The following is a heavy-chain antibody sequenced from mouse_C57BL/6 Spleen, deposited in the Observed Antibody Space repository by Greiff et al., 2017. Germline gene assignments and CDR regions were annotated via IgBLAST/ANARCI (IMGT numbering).Heavy chain of an antibody. Sequence: QVQLQQPGAELVKPGASVKLSCKASGYTFTSYWMHWVKQRPGQGLEWIGMIHPNSGSTNYNEKFKSKATLTVDKSSSTAYMQLSSLTSEDSAVYYCARSDSKGYYAMDYWGQGTSVTVSS. CDR1: GYTFTSYW. D-gene: IGHD2-5*01. V-gene: IGHV1-64*01. CDR3: ARSDSKGYYAMDY. CDR2: IHPNSGST. J-gene: IGHJ4*01.